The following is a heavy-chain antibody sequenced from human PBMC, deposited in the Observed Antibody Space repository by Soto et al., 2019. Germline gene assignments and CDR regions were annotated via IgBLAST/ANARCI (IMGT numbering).Heavy chain of an antibody. CDR1: GYTFTSYG. CDR2: ISAYNGNT. V-gene: IGHV1-18*01. J-gene: IGHJ5*02. CDR3: ARDGVGAVLPWRTYSWFDP. D-gene: IGHD3-10*01. Sequence: QVQLVQSGAEVKKPGASVKVSCKASGYTFTSYGISWVRQAPGQGLEWMGWISAYNGNTNYAQKLQGRVTMTTDTSTSTAYMERRGLRSDVTAVYYCARDGVGAVLPWRTYSWFDPWGQGALVTVS.